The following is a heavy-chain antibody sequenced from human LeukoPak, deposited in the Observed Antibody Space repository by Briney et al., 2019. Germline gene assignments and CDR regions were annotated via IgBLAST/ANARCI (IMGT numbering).Heavy chain of an antibody. D-gene: IGHD2-15*01. CDR1: GYTLTELS. J-gene: IGHJ3*02. CDR3: ATEVVSTNDAFDI. CDR2: FDPEDGET. V-gene: IGHV1-24*01. Sequence: EASVTVSCTVSGYTLTELSMHWVRQAPGKGLEWMGGFDPEDGETIYAQKFQGRVTMTEDTSTDTAYMELSSLRSEDTAVYYCATEVVSTNDAFDIWGQGTMVTVSS.